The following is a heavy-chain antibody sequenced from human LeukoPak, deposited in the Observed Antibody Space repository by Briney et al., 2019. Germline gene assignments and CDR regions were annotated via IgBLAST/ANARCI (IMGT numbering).Heavy chain of an antibody. Sequence: SETLSLTCAVSGGSISSGDFPWSCIRQPPGKGLEWSGYIYYSGSTNYNPSLKSRVTISVDTSKNQFSLKLSSVTAADTAVYYCARGGVARMIDYWGQGTLVTVSS. V-gene: IGHV4-61*08. D-gene: IGHD3-10*01. CDR3: ARGGVARMIDY. CDR1: GGSISSGDFP. J-gene: IGHJ4*02. CDR2: IYYSGST.